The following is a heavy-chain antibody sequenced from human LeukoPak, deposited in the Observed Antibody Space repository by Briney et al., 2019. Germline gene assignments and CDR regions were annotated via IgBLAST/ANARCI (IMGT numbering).Heavy chain of an antibody. D-gene: IGHD6-13*01. CDR2: ISGSGGST. Sequence: PGGSLRLSCAASGFSFNTYSMNWVRQTPGKGLEWVSAISGSGGSTYYADSVKGRFTISRDNSKNTLYLQMSSLRAEDTAVYYCAKDSIAAAGKGYWGQGTLVTVSS. V-gene: IGHV3-23*01. CDR1: GFSFNTYS. J-gene: IGHJ4*02. CDR3: AKDSIAAAGKGY.